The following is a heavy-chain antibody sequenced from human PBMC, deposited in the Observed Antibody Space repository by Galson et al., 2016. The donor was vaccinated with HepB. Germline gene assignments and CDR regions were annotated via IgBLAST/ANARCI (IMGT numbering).Heavy chain of an antibody. CDR3: ARGVAGTPYFDF. D-gene: IGHD6-19*01. CDR1: GGSISSYF. CDR2: VYKTGST. Sequence: SETLSLTCSVSGGSISSYFWSWIRQPPGKGLEWIGYVYKTGSTNYSPSIRGRVTTSVNTSKNQFSLNLIYVTAADTAVYYCARGVAGTPYFDFWGPGARVTVSS. V-gene: IGHV4-59*01. J-gene: IGHJ4*02.